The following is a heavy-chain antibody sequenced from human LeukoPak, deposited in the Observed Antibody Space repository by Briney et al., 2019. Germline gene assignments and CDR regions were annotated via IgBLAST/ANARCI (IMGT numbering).Heavy chain of an antibody. CDR1: GYTFTGDY. CDR3: ARADSIVWFGELSFDP. V-gene: IGHV1-2*02. Sequence: GASVKVSCKASGYTFTGDYMHSGRQAPGQGLEWMGWINPNSGGTNYAQKIQGRVTMTRDTSISTAYVELSRLRSDDTAVYYCARADSIVWFGELSFDPWGQGTLVTVSS. D-gene: IGHD3-10*01. J-gene: IGHJ5*02. CDR2: INPNSGGT.